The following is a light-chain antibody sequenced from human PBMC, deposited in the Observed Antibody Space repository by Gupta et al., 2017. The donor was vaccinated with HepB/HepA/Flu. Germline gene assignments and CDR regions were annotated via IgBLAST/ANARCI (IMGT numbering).Light chain of an antibody. CDR1: QSVSSN. CDR2: DAS. V-gene: IGKV3-15*01. J-gene: IGKJ4*01. CDR3: QQYDDWPS. Sequence: EIVVTQSPATLSVSPGERATLSCRASQSVSSNLAWYQQKPGQAPRLLIYDASTRATGIPARFSASGSGTEFTLTISSLQSEDFALYYCQQYDDWPSFGGGTTVGIK.